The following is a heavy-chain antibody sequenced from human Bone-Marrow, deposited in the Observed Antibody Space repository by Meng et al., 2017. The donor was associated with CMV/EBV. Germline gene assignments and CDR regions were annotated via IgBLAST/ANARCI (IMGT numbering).Heavy chain of an antibody. CDR3: AQDRDRTYSKAY. CDR2: ISGSGGGT. J-gene: IGHJ4*02. CDR1: GFTFSTYT. D-gene: IGHD2-15*01. V-gene: IGHV3-23*01. Sequence: GGSLRLSCAASGFTFSTYTMAWVRQSPGKGMEWVCSISGSGGGTYYRDSVKGRFTISRDNSKNILYLQINNLRVDDTAVYYCAQDRDRTYSKAYWGQGTLVTVSS.